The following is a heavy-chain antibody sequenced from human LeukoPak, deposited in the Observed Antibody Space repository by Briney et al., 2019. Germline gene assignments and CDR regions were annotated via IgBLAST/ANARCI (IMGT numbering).Heavy chain of an antibody. V-gene: IGHV4-59*01. CDR2: IYYSGST. J-gene: IGHJ3*02. D-gene: IGHD5-18*01. CDR3: ASKGGYSSIGAFDI. CDR1: GGSISSYY. Sequence: SETLSLTCTVSGGSISSYYWSWIRQPPGKGLEWIGHIYYSGSTNYNPSLKSRVTISVDTSKNQFSLKLSSVTAADTAVYYCASKGGYSSIGAFDIWGQGTMVTVSS.